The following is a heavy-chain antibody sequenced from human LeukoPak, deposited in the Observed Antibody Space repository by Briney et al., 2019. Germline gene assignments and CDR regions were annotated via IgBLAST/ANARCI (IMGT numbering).Heavy chain of an antibody. CDR2: TNSDGSST. D-gene: IGHD6-13*01. Sequence: GGSLRPSCAADASTFTTYWMHWVRQAPRKGLVWVSRTNSDGSSTSYAGSVKGRFTISRDNATNTPYLQVTSLRAADPAVYYCARKTATGINCWGQGSLVTASS. V-gene: IGHV3-74*01. CDR3: ARKTATGINC. CDR1: ASTFTTYW. J-gene: IGHJ4*02.